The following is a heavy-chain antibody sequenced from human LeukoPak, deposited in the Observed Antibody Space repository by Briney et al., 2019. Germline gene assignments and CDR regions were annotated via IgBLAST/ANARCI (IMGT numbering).Heavy chain of an antibody. D-gene: IGHD6-19*01. CDR1: GFTFSSYE. V-gene: IGHV3-48*03. Sequence: GGSLRLSCAASGFTFSSYEMNWVRQAPGKGLEWVSYISSSGSTIYYADSVKGRFTISRDNAKSSLYLQMNSLRVEDTAVYYCGRLMLQRLVLSAFDIWGQGTMVTVSS. CDR3: GRLMLQRLVLSAFDI. J-gene: IGHJ3*02. CDR2: ISSSGSTI.